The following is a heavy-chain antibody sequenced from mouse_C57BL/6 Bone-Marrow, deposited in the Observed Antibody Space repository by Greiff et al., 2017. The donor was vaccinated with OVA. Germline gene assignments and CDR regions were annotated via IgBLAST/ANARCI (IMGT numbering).Heavy chain of an antibody. Sequence: QVQLQQSGAELVKPGASVKISCKASGYAFSSYWMNWVKQRPGKGLEWIGQIYPGDGDTNYHGKFKGKATLTADKSSSTAYMQLSSLTSEDSAVYFCAHYDEGWAMDYWGQGTSVTVSS. CDR3: AHYDEGWAMDY. J-gene: IGHJ4*01. D-gene: IGHD2-4*01. CDR1: GYAFSSYW. CDR2: IYPGDGDT. V-gene: IGHV1-80*01.